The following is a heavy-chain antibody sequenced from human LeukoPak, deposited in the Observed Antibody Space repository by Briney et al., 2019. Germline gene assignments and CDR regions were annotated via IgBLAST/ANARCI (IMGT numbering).Heavy chain of an antibody. V-gene: IGHV3-23*01. CDR1: EFTFSSYA. D-gene: IGHD3-16*01. J-gene: IGHJ5*02. CDR3: AKDSLKEGGHWFDP. Sequence: GASLRLSCAASEFTFSSYAMSWVRQAPGKGLEWVSAIGGSGVNTYYADSVKGRFTISRDNSKNTLYLQMNSLGAEDTAVYYCAKDSLKEGGHWFDPWGQGTLVTVSS. CDR2: IGGSGVNT.